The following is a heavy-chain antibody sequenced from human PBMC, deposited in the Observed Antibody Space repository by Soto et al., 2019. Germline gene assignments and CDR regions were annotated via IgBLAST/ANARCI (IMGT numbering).Heavy chain of an antibody. CDR2: ISGSGDNT. D-gene: IGHD5-18*01. CDR1: VFTFSSYA. Sequence: VGSLRLSCAASVFTFSSYAMSCVRHSPGKGLEWVSAISGSGDNTDYVDSVKGRFTISRDNSKNTLYLQMNGLRAEDTAVYYCAKLQAYTYGTGAYFEYWGQGTLVSVS. J-gene: IGHJ4*02. V-gene: IGHV3-23*01. CDR3: AKLQAYTYGTGAYFEY.